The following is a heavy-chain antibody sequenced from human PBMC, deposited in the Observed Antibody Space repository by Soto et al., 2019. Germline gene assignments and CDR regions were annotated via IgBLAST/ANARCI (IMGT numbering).Heavy chain of an antibody. CDR3: ARAYYDFWSGYYTIGYYYYYYGMDV. CDR1: GYTFTSYD. Sequence: ASVKVSCKASGYTFTSYDINWVRQATGQGLEWMGWMNPNSGYTVYAQKFQGRVTMTRDTSISTAYMELSSLRSEDTAVYYCARAYYDFWSGYYTIGYYYYYYGMDVWGQGTTVTVSS. CDR2: MNPNSGYT. J-gene: IGHJ6*02. D-gene: IGHD3-3*01. V-gene: IGHV1-8*01.